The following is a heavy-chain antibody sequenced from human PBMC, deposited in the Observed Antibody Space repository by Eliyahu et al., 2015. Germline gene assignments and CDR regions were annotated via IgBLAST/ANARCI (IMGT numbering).Heavy chain of an antibody. CDR3: ALEGGTSGPRWFDP. Sequence: QVQLVQSGAEVKKPGSSVKXXCKASXGXFSTYTIRXVRXAPGQGLEWMGGIIPAFGTPKYAQKFQGRVTITTDESTNTAYMEVTSLRFDDTAVYYCALEGGTSGPRWFDPWGQGTLVIVSS. CDR1: XGXFSTYT. V-gene: IGHV1-69*01. CDR2: IIPAFGTP. J-gene: IGHJ5*02. D-gene: IGHD2-15*01.